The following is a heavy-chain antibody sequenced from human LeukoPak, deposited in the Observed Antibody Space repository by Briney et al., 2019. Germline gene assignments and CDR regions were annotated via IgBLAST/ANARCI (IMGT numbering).Heavy chain of an antibody. J-gene: IGHJ4*02. CDR2: ISGSENYI. D-gene: IGHD6-25*01. CDR3: ARDFIPAATFHS. CDR1: GFTFSDYY. Sequence: GGSLRLSCEASGFTFSDYYMSWIRQAPGKGLEWLAYISGSENYIYYADSVKGRFTISRDNAKNSVYLQMDSLRVEDTARYYCARDFIPAATFHSWGQGTRVTVSS. V-gene: IGHV3-11*04.